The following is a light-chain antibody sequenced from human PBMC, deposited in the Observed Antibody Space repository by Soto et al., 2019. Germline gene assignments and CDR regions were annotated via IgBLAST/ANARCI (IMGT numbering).Light chain of an antibody. J-gene: IGLJ2*01. CDR2: AVS. CDR3: SSYAGSNIL. CDR1: SSDVGDYNY. Sequence: QSVLTQPPSASGSPGQSVPISCTGTSSDVGDYNYVSWYQQHPGKAPKLIIYAVSKRPSGVPDRFSGSKSGNTASLTVSGLQAEDEADYYCSSYAGSNILFGGGTKLTVL. V-gene: IGLV2-8*01.